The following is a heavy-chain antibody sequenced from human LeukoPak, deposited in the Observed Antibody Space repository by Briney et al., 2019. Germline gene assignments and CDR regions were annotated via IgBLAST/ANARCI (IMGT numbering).Heavy chain of an antibody. CDR1: GGSISSGGYY. V-gene: IGHV4-31*03. Sequence: PSQTLSLTCSVSGGSISSGGYYWSWIRQHPGKGLEWIGNIYYSGSTYYNPSLKSRVTISVDTSESQFSLKLTSVTAADTAVYYCASRCPSYCTGGSCYSCDYWGRGTLVTVSS. CDR2: IYYSGST. D-gene: IGHD2-15*01. CDR3: ASRCPSYCTGGSCYSCDY. J-gene: IGHJ4*02.